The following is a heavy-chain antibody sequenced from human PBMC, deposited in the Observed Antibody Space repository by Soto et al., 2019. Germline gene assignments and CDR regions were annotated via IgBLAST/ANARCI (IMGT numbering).Heavy chain of an antibody. D-gene: IGHD2-15*01. CDR1: GFTFSNYA. CDR3: TKHLPSKKTQRRWAAAFNI. Sequence: EVRLLESGGGLVQPGGSLRLSCVASGFTFSNYAMSWVRQAPGKGLEWVSVVTGRSSSTYYADSVEGRFIISSDNSRNTLFLQMNSLGAEDTAVYYCTKHLPSKKTQRRWAAAFNIWGQGTILTVSS. V-gene: IGHV3-23*01. J-gene: IGHJ3*02. CDR2: VTGRSSST.